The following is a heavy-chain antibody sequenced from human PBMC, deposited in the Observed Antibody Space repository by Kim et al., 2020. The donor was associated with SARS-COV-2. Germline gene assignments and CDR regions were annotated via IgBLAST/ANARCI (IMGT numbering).Heavy chain of an antibody. D-gene: IGHD1-1*01. CDR3: VKDTRGNLPAITDDRYNWCTYQYGLDV. CDR1: GFTFSSYA. CDR2: ISGGSSST. V-gene: IGHV3-23*01. J-gene: IGHJ6*02. Sequence: GGSLRLSCAASGFTFSSYAMSWVRQAPGKGLEWVSGISGGSSSTFYADSVKGRFTISRDNPKNTLYVQMNSLRAEDTAVYYCVKDTRGNLPAITDDRYNWCTYQYGLDVWGQGTTVTVSS.